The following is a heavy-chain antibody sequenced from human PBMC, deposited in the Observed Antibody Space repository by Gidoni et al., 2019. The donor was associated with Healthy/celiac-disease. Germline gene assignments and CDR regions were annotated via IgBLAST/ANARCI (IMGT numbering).Heavy chain of an antibody. Sequence: QAQLVESGGGLVKPGGSLRLYCAAAGFPFSDYYMSWIRQAPGKGLEWVSYISSSSSYTNYADSVKGRFTISRDNAKNSLYLQMNSLRAEDTAVYYCARLWGYSYGRDYWGQGTLVTVSS. D-gene: IGHD5-18*01. J-gene: IGHJ4*02. V-gene: IGHV3-11*05. CDR2: ISSSSSYT. CDR1: GFPFSDYY. CDR3: ARLWGYSYGRDY.